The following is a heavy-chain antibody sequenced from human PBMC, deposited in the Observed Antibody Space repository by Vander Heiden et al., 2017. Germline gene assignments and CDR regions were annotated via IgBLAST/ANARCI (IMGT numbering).Heavy chain of an antibody. Sequence: QVQLVQSGAEVKKPGASVTVSCKASQNTFSNQYIHWVRQAPGQGLEWMGIINHKGGSTSYAQKFQGRLTMTRDKSTTTVYMDLNNLRSEDTAVYFCAGGLRLGGLDLWGQGTEGTVSS. CDR3: AGGLRLGGLDL. CDR1: QNTFSNQY. CDR2: INHKGGST. D-gene: IGHD2-21*02. V-gene: IGHV1-46*01. J-gene: IGHJ6*02.